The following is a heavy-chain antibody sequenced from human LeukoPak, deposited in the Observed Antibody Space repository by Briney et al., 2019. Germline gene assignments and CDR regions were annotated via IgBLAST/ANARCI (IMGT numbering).Heavy chain of an antibody. J-gene: IGHJ3*02. D-gene: IGHD2-8*02. CDR3: ARQGGRVGDAFDI. V-gene: IGHV5-51*01. CDR1: GYSFSSYW. Sequence: GESLKISCKASGYSFSSYWIGWVRHMPGKGLEWMGIIYPGDSDTRYSPSFQGQVTISADKSISTAYLQWSSLKASDTAMYYCARQGGRVGDAFDIWGQGTMVTVSS. CDR2: IYPGDSDT.